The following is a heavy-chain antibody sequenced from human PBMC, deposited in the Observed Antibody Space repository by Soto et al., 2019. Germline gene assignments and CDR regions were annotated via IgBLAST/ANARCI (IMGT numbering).Heavy chain of an antibody. J-gene: IGHJ3*01. Sequence: EVQLLEAGGGLGQPGGSLSLSCAASGLTFNSYAMTWVRQAPGRGLEWGSGVDGSGFTSYHADSVKGGLTISSDNSKNTLYLQMNSLRAEETAVYYCAKALGLYCGGDCFDAFDVWGQGAMVSVSS. CDR2: VDGSGFTS. V-gene: IGHV3-23*01. D-gene: IGHD2-21*02. CDR1: GLTFNSYA. CDR3: AKALGLYCGGDCFDAFDV.